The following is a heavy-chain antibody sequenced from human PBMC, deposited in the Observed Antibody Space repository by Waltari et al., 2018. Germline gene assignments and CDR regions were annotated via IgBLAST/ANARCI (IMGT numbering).Heavy chain of an antibody. D-gene: IGHD3-16*02. CDR2: IVPIPRLT. CDR1: GDTFNTYT. Sequence: QVQLVQSGAEVKKPGSSVKVSCKASGDTFNTYTITWVRQAAGRGLEWMAGIVPIPRLTKYAAKFHDRVTIPADESTGTSYMELSSLRSEDTAVYYCARELDRSFYYYMDVWGKGTTVTVSS. CDR3: ARELDRSFYYYMDV. V-gene: IGHV1-69*16. J-gene: IGHJ6*03.